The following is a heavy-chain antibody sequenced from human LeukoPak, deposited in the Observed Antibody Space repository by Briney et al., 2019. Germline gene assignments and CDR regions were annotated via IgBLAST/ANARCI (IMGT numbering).Heavy chain of an antibody. Sequence: SETLSLTCTVSGGSISNYYWSWIRQPAGKGLEWIGRITIGGNNDYNPSLKSRVTTSADTSKDQFSLRLSSVTAADTALYYCARGWYCSGGICQSSTDVWGKGTTVTVSS. CDR1: GGSISNYY. CDR3: ARGWYCSGGICQSSTDV. D-gene: IGHD2-15*01. CDR2: ITIGGNN. V-gene: IGHV4-4*07. J-gene: IGHJ6*04.